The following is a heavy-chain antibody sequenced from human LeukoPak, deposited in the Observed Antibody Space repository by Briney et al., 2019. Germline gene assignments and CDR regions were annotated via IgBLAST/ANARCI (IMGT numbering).Heavy chain of an antibody. CDR2: IYGGGNS. D-gene: IGHD1-26*01. CDR3: ARELTVGATIDY. Sequence: GGSLRLSCAASGFTFSTYYMSWVRQAPGKGLEWVSGIYGGGNSYYAESVTGRFTNPRDNSRNTLHLQMNSLRGEDTAVYYCARELTVGATIDYWGQGTLVTVSS. J-gene: IGHJ4*02. CDR1: GFTFSTYY. V-gene: IGHV3-66*02.